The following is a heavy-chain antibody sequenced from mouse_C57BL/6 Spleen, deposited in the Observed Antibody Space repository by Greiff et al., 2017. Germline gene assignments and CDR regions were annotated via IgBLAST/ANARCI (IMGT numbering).Heavy chain of an antibody. CDR1: GFTFSSYA. J-gene: IGHJ4*01. CDR3: ARGWVDY. V-gene: IGHV5-4*03. CDR2: ISDGGSYT. Sequence: EVKLVQSGGGLVKPGGSLKLSCAASGFTFSSYAMSWVRQTPEKRLEWVATISDGGSYTYYPDNVKGRFTISRDNAKNNPYLQMSHLKSEDTAMYYCARGWVDYWGQGTSVTVSS.